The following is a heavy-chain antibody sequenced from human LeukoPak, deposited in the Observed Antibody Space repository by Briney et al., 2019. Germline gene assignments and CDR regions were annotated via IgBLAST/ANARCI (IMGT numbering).Heavy chain of an antibody. J-gene: IGHJ3*02. CDR1: GYTFTSYG. Sequence: ASVKVSCKASGYTFTSYGISWVRQAPGQGLEWMGWISAYNGNTNYAQKLQGRVTMTTDTSTSTAYMELRSLRSDDTAAYYCARVPIAAAGPDAFDIWGQGTMVTVSS. CDR3: ARVPIAAAGPDAFDI. D-gene: IGHD6-13*01. V-gene: IGHV1-18*01. CDR2: ISAYNGNT.